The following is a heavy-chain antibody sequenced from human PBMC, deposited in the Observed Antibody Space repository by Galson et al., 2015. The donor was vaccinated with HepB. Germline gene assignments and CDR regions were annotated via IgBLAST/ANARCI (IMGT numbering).Heavy chain of an antibody. CDR2: ISTTSDTI. V-gene: IGHV3-48*01. CDR1: GFTFSGYT. J-gene: IGHJ2*01. CDR3: ARVLFCATGVCYWYFDL. Sequence: SLRLSCAASGFTFSGYTMSWVRQAPGKGLEWVAYISTTSDTIYYADSVKGRFTISRDNAKNSLYLQMDSLRAEDTAVYYCARVLFCATGVCYWYFDLWGRGTLVTVSS. D-gene: IGHD2-8*01.